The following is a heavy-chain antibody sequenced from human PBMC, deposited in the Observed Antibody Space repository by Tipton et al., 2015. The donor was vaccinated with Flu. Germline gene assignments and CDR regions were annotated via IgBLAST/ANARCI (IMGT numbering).Heavy chain of an antibody. CDR3: ARGKHDYGVDY. Sequence: TLSLTCTVSGGSISSYYWSWIRQPPGKGLEWIGYIYYSGSTNYNPSLKSRVTISVDTSKNQFSLKLSSVTAADTAVYYCARGKHDYGVDYWGQGNLFAVSS. V-gene: IGHV4-59*01. D-gene: IGHD4-17*01. J-gene: IGHJ4*02. CDR2: IYYSGST. CDR1: GGSISSYY.